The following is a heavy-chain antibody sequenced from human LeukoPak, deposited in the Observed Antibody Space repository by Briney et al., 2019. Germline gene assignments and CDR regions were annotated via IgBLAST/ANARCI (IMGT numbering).Heavy chain of an antibody. CDR2: FNWLCGSI. J-gene: IGHJ6*03. CDR3: ARGVQYHYHMHV. D-gene: IGHD3-10*02. CDR1: GFTLLDYG. Sequence: GTGGALILYCAASGFTLLDYGMNWVRQAPGRGLEWVSPFNWLCGSIGYADSVKGRFPISRDNANHSPYLQMNSLRADDPALYYCARGVQYHYHMHVGEKETGVNVSS. V-gene: IGHV3-20*04.